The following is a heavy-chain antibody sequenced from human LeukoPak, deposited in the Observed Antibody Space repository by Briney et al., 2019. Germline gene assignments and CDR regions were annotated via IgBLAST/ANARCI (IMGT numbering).Heavy chain of an antibody. J-gene: IGHJ4*02. Sequence: ASVKVSCKASGGTFSSYAISWVRQAPGQGLEWMGRIIPILGIANYAQKFQGRVTITADKSTSTAYMELSSLRSEDTAVYYCARDLYSYGNSYWGQGTLVTVSS. V-gene: IGHV1-69*04. CDR3: ARDLYSYGNSY. D-gene: IGHD5-18*01. CDR2: IIPILGIA. CDR1: GGTFSSYA.